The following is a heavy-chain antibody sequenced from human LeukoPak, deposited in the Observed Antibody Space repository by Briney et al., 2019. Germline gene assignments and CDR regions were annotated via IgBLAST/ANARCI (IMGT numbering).Heavy chain of an antibody. J-gene: IGHJ6*03. CDR1: GFTFSSYW. CDR2: INSDGSST. D-gene: IGHD6-19*01. CDR3: ARGLGGIAVAGNYYYYYMDV. Sequence: GGSLRLSCAASGFTFSSYWMHWVRQAPGKGLVWVSRINSDGSSTSYADSVKGRFTISRDNAKNTLYLQMNSLRAEDTAVYYCARGLGGIAVAGNYYYYYMDVWGKGTTVTVSS. V-gene: IGHV3-74*01.